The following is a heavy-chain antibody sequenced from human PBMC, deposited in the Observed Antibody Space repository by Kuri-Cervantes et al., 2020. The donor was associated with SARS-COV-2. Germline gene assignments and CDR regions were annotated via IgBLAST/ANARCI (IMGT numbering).Heavy chain of an antibody. V-gene: IGHV4-61*01. Sequence: ESLKISCTVSGGSISSGSYYWSWIRQPPGKGLEWIGYIYNSGSTNYNPSLKSRVTISVDTSKNQFSLKLSSVTAADTAVYHCARVSGSGSNWAWYFDLWGRGTLVTVSS. CDR1: GGSISSGSYY. D-gene: IGHD1-26*01. J-gene: IGHJ2*01. CDR3: ARVSGSGSNWAWYFDL. CDR2: IYNSGST.